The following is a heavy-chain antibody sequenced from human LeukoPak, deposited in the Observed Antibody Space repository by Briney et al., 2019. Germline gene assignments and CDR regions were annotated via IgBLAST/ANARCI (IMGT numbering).Heavy chain of an antibody. CDR3: AKDRGGHTHYYFDS. CDR1: GFTFSRYG. CDR2: ISYDGSNK. V-gene: IGHV3-30*18. Sequence: PVGSLRLSCAASGFTFSRYGMHWVRQAPGKGLEWEAVISYDGSNKYYADSVKGRFTISRDNSKNTLYLQMNSLRAEDTAVYYCAKDRGGHTHYYFDSWGQGTLVTVSS. J-gene: IGHJ4*02. D-gene: IGHD5-12*01.